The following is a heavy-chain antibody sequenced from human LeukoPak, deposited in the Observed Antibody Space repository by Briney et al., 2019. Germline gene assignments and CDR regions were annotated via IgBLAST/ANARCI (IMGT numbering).Heavy chain of an antibody. D-gene: IGHD1-1*01. V-gene: IGHV4-59*08. CDR3: ARNWHDYAFDI. J-gene: IGHJ3*02. CDR1: GDSIRSYY. CDR2: VSYSGNT. Sequence: SETLSLTCTVSGDSIRSYYWSWIRQSPGRGLEWIGYVSYSGNTNYNPSLKSRVTMSLDTSKNQFSLNLSSVTAADTAVYYCARNWHDYAFDIWGQGTMVTVSS.